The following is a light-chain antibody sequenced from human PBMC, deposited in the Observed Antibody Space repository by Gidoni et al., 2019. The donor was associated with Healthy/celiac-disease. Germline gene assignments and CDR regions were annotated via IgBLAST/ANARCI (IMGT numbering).Light chain of an antibody. CDR3: QQLNSYPHT. CDR1: QGISSY. J-gene: IGKJ1*01. CDR2: AAS. V-gene: IGKV1-9*01. Sequence: DIQLTQSPSFLSESVGDRVTITCRASQGISSYLAWYQQKPGKAPKLLIYAASTLQSGVPSRFSGSGSGTEFTLTISSLQPEDFATYYCQQLNSYPHTFGQGTKVEIK.